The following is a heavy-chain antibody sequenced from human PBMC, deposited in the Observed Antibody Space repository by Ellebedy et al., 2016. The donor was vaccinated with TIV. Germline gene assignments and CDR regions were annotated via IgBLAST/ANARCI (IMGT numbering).Heavy chain of an antibody. D-gene: IGHD2/OR15-2a*01. Sequence: AASVKASCKASGFTFFTSVMQWVRQARGQRLEWIGWIVLGSGNTNYAQEFQDRVTITRDMSTSTAYMEVSSLRSEDTAVYYCAAALSSTWSTLDYWGQGALVTVSS. V-gene: IGHV1-58*02. CDR2: IVLGSGNT. CDR1: GFTFFTSV. CDR3: AAALSSTWSTLDY. J-gene: IGHJ4*02.